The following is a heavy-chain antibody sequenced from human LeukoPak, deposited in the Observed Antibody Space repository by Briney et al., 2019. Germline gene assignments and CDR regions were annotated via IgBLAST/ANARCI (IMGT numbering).Heavy chain of an antibody. V-gene: IGHV4-61*02. D-gene: IGHD3-22*01. CDR1: GGSISSGSYY. CDR2: IYTSGST. J-gene: IGHJ4*02. CDR3: ARAYGASRILGKYYFDY. Sequence: SETLSLTCTVSGGSISSGSYYWSWIRQPAGKGLEWIGRIYTSGSTNYNPSLKSRVTISVDTSKNQFSLKLSSVTAADTAVYYCARAYGASRILGKYYFDYWGQGTLVTVSS.